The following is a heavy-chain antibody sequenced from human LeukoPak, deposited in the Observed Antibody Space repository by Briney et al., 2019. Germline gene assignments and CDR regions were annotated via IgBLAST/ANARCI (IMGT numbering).Heavy chain of an antibody. CDR1: GGTFSSYA. CDR3: ARDMKWLRTGWSDP. Sequence: SVKVSCKASGGTFSSYAISWVRQAPGQGLEWMGRIIPILGIANYAQKFQGRVTITADKSTSTAYMEPSSLRSEDTAVYYCARDMKWLRTGWSDPWGQGTLVTVSS. D-gene: IGHD5-12*01. V-gene: IGHV1-69*04. CDR2: IIPILGIA. J-gene: IGHJ5*02.